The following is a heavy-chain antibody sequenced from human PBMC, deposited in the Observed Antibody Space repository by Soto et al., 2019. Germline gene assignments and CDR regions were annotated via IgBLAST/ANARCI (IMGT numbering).Heavy chain of an antibody. CDR1: GVSISSSDYY. Sequence: SETLSLTCSVSGVSISSSDYYWAWIRQPPGKGLEWMGSIDYNGGTYSNPSLKWRWTISKDTSKNKLSLQLPSVTAADPAFYYRGRVLVPAPRHTGPDYWGPGTQVTVSS. CDR2: IDYNGGT. CDR3: GRVLVPAPRHTGPDY. J-gene: IGHJ4*02. D-gene: IGHD2-15*01. V-gene: IGHV4-39*02.